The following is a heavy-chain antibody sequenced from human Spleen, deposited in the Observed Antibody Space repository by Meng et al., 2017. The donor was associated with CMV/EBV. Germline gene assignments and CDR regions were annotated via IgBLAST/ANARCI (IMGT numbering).Heavy chain of an antibody. Sequence: SVKVSCKASGGTFSSYAISWVRQAPGQGLEWMGGIIPIFGTANYAQKFQGRVTITTDESTSTAYMELSSLRSEDTAVYYCARGECAPLGITGTTCPYYYGMDVWGQGTTVTVSS. CDR2: IIPIFGTA. D-gene: IGHD1-7*01. J-gene: IGHJ6*02. V-gene: IGHV1-69*05. CDR1: GGTFSSYA. CDR3: ARGECAPLGITGTTCPYYYGMDV.